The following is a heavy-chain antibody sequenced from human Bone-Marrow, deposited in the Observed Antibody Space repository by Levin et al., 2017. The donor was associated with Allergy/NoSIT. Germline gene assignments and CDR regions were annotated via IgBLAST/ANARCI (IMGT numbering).Heavy chain of an antibody. CDR3: SSRRREGYNGWGY. CDR1: GFGVGANY. D-gene: IGHD5-24*01. CDR2: INIDGST. J-gene: IGHJ4*02. Sequence: PGGSLRLSCAVSGFGVGANYMTWVRQAPGKGLECVSVINIDGSTYYADSVKGRFSISRDSSKNTLYLQMNSLREEDTAVYYCSSRRREGYNGWGYWGQGTLVTVSS. V-gene: IGHV3-53*03.